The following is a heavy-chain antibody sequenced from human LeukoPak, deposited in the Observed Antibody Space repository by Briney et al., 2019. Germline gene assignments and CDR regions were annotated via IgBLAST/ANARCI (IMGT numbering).Heavy chain of an antibody. D-gene: IGHD6-19*01. Sequence: GASVKVSCKASGYTFTSYYMHWVRQAPGQGLEWMGIINPSGGSTSYAQKFQGRVTMTRDTSTSTVYMELSSLRSEDTAVYYCARDRGSSGWLPEDFDYWGQGTLVTVSS. CDR1: GYTFTSYY. CDR3: ARDRGSSGWLPEDFDY. CDR2: INPSGGST. V-gene: IGHV1-46*01. J-gene: IGHJ4*02.